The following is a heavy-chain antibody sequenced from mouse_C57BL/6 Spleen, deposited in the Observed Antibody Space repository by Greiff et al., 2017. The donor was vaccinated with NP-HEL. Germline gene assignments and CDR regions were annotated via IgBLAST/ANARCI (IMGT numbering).Heavy chain of an antibody. CDR2: IWRGGST. V-gene: IGHV2-5*01. CDR1: GFSLTSYG. D-gene: IGHD1-1*01. J-gene: IGHJ4*01. Sequence: VKLVESGPGLVQPSQSLSITCTVSGFSLTSYGVHWVRQSPGKGLEWLGVIWRGGSTDYNAAFMSRLSITKDNSKSQVFFKMNSLQADDTAIYYCAKNYYGSRGDAMDYWGQGTSVTVSS. CDR3: AKNYYGSRGDAMDY.